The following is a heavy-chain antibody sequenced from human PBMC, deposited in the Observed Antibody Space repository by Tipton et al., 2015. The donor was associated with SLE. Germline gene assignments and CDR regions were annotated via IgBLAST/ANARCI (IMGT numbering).Heavy chain of an antibody. CDR1: GGSISSSSYY. Sequence: LRLSCTVSGGSISSSSYYWGWNRQPPGKGLEWIGSIYYSGSTYYNPSLKSRVTISVDTSKNQFSLKLSSVTAADTAVYYCARSFVAVAGLFDYWGQGTLVTVSS. CDR2: IYYSGST. J-gene: IGHJ4*02. D-gene: IGHD6-19*01. CDR3: ARSFVAVAGLFDY. V-gene: IGHV4-39*07.